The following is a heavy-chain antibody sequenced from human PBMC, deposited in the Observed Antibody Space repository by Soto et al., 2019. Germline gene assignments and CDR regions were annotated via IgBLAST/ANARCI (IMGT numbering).Heavy chain of an antibody. J-gene: IGHJ4*02. Sequence: GGSLRLSCAASGFTFSSYSMNWVRQAPGKGLEWVSYISSSSTIYYADSVKGRFTISRDNAKNSLYLQMNSLRDEDTAVYYCARDPPPIAAAGSFDYWGQGTLVTVSS. CDR2: ISSSSTI. V-gene: IGHV3-48*02. D-gene: IGHD6-13*01. CDR1: GFTFSSYS. CDR3: ARDPPPIAAAGSFDY.